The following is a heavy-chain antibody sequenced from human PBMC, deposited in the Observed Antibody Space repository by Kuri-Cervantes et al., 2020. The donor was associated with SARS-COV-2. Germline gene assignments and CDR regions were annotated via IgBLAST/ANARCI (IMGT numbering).Heavy chain of an antibody. CDR1: GGSVSSGSYY. CDR3: ARYHLPQTYYYDSSGSHAFDI. Sequence: SETLSLTCTVSGGSVSSGSYYWSWIRQPPGKGLEWIGYIYYSGSTNYNPSLKSRVTISVDTSKNQFSLKLSSVTAADTAVYYCARYHLPQTYYYDSSGSHAFDIWGQGTMVTVSS. V-gene: IGHV4-61*01. CDR2: IYYSGST. D-gene: IGHD3-22*01. J-gene: IGHJ3*02.